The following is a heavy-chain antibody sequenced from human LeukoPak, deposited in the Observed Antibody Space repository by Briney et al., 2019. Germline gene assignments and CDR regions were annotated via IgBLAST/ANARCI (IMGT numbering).Heavy chain of an antibody. CDR1: GGSISTYY. CDR3: ARVEEGYGSGRRENYYYYYMDV. V-gene: IGHV4-59*01. Sequence: SETLSLTCTVSGGSISTYYWSWIRQPPGKGLEWIGYIYYSGSTNYKSSLKSRVTVSVDTSKNQFSLKLRSVSAADTAVYYCARVEEGYGSGRRENYYYYYMDVWGKGTTVTISS. CDR2: IYYSGST. J-gene: IGHJ6*03. D-gene: IGHD3-10*01.